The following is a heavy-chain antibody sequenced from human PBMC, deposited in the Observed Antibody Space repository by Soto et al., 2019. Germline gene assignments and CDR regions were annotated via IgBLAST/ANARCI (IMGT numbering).Heavy chain of an antibody. Sequence: GGSLRLSCAASGFTFSSYGMHWVRQAPGKGLEWVAVIWYDGSNKYYADSVKGRFTISRDNSKNTLYLQMNSLRAEDTAVYYCAREGLAARLGTFDYWGQGTLVTVSS. CDR2: IWYDGSNK. J-gene: IGHJ4*02. CDR3: AREGLAARLGTFDY. D-gene: IGHD6-6*01. V-gene: IGHV3-33*01. CDR1: GFTFSSYG.